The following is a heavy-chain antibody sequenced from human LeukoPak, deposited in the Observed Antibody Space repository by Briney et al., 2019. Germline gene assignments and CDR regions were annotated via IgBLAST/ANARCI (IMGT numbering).Heavy chain of an antibody. CDR3: ARVGMTTMTVDV. V-gene: IGHV3-48*03. CDR2: ISSSGSTI. Sequence: PGGSLRLSCAASGFTFSSYEMNWVRQAPGKGLEWVSYISSSGSTIYYADSVKGRFTISRDNAKNSLYLQMNSLRAEDTAVYYCARVGMTTMTVDVWGQGTTVTVSS. CDR1: GFTFSSYE. D-gene: IGHD5-24*01. J-gene: IGHJ6*02.